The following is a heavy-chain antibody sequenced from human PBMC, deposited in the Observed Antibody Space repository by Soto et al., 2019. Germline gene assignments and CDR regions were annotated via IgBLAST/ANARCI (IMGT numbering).Heavy chain of an antibody. Sequence: EVQLVESGGAVVQPGGSLRLSCVASGLTFEDYTFHWVRQVPGQGLEWVSLVSWDGGSTYYADSVKGRFAISRDNSKSSLYLQMNSLRIEDSALYYCAKDQGPGRLNYFGSLGQGTLVTVSS. V-gene: IGHV3-43*01. CDR3: AKDQGPGRLNYFGS. CDR1: GLTFEDYT. J-gene: IGHJ4*02. CDR2: VSWDGGST.